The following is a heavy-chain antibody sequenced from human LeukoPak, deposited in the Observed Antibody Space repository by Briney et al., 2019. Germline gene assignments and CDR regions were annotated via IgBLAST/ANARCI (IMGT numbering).Heavy chain of an antibody. Sequence: PGGSLRLSCAASGFTFSSYDMNWIRQAPGKGLEWVSYISSSGSTIYYADSVKGRFTISRDNAKNSLYLQMNSLRAEDTAVYYCARDTRTYYDILTDPPYYYGMDVWGQGTTVTVSS. CDR3: ARDTRTYYDILTDPPYYYGMDV. CDR2: ISSSGSTI. CDR1: GFTFSSYD. V-gene: IGHV3-48*03. J-gene: IGHJ6*02. D-gene: IGHD3-9*01.